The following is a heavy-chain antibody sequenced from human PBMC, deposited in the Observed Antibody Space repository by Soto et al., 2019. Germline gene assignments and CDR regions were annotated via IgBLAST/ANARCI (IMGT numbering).Heavy chain of an antibody. V-gene: IGHV3-30*18. Sequence: QVQLVESGGGVVQPGRSLRLSCAASGFTFSSYGMHWVRQAPGKGLEWVAVISYDGSNKYYADSVKGRFTISRDNSKNTLYLQMNSLRAEDTAVYYWAKDPQQLEIPDYWGQGTLVTVSS. J-gene: IGHJ4*02. CDR3: AKDPQQLEIPDY. CDR2: ISYDGSNK. CDR1: GFTFSSYG. D-gene: IGHD6-13*01.